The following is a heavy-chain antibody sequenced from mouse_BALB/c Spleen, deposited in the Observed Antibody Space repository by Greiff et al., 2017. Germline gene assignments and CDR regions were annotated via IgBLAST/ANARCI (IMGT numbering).Heavy chain of an antibody. CDR2: ISSGGST. D-gene: IGHD2-4*01. CDR3: ARYNDYDGAWFAY. V-gene: IGHV5-6-5*01. CDR1: GFTFSSYA. Sequence: EVQLVESGGGLVQPGGSRKLSCAASGFTFSSYAMSWVRQTPEKRLEWVASISSGGSTYYPDSVKGRFTISRDNARNILYLQMSSLRSEDTAMYYCARYNDYDGAWFAYWGQGTLVTVSA. J-gene: IGHJ3*01.